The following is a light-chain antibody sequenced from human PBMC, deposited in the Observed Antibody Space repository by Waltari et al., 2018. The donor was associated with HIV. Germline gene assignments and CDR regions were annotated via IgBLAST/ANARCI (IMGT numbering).Light chain of an antibody. V-gene: IGKV3-15*01. J-gene: IGKJ4*01. Sequence: EIVMKQAPAILSVSRGEGANHSCRASPSVGDNQLAWYQQKPGQPPRLLIYDVAAMASGIPARFSGSGSGTEFTLTISSLQSEDFAIYYCQQYDIWPLTFGRGSKVDIK. CDR3: QQYDIWPLT. CDR2: DVA. CDR1: PSVGDN.